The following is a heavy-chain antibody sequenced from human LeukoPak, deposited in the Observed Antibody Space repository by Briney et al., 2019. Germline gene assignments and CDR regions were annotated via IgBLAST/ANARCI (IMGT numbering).Heavy chain of an antibody. J-gene: IGHJ5*02. Sequence: SETLSLACLVSGGSIRSYYWTWIRQPPGKGLEWIGHMYYSGNTNYNPSLKSRVTISVDTSKNQFSLKLSSVTAADTAVYYCATAHPPYSSDFDPWGQGTLVTVSS. V-gene: IGHV4-59*01. CDR3: ATAHPPYSSDFDP. D-gene: IGHD6-19*01. CDR2: MYYSGNT. CDR1: GGSIRSYY.